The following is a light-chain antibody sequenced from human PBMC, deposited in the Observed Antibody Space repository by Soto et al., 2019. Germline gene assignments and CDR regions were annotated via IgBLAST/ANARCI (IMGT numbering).Light chain of an antibody. CDR2: DVR. CDR3: CSYGGSYTYV. V-gene: IGLV2-11*01. J-gene: IGLJ1*01. Sequence: QSVLTQPRSVSGSPGQSVTISFAGTSSDVGGYNYVSWYQHHPGKAPKLMIYDVRKRPSGVADRFSGSKSDNTASLTISGLQAEDETDYYCCSYGGSYTYVFGTGTKVTVL. CDR1: SSDVGGYNY.